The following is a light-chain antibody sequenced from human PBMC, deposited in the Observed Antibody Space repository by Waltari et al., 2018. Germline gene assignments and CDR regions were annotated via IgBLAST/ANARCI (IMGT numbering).Light chain of an antibody. CDR1: TSDIGNHDY. J-gene: IGLJ2*01. V-gene: IGLV2-14*01. CDR2: EGT. Sequence: QSALTQPASVSGSPGQSITISCTGTTSDIGNHDYVSWYQQHPGKAPKLLIYEGTNLPSGVSPRFSGSKSGSTASLTISGLQADDEAHYYCSSYTGSSTLLVFGGGTDLTVL. CDR3: SSYTGSSTLLV.